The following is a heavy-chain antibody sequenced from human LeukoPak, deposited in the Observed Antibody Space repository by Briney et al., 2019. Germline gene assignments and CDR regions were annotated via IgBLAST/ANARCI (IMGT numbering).Heavy chain of an antibody. J-gene: IGHJ4*02. CDR2: IYISGST. CDR3: ARQTSTAYDFDY. V-gene: IGHV4-4*09. D-gene: IGHD4-17*01. CDR1: SGSISSYF. Sequence: PSETLSLTCTVSSGSISSYFWSWIRQPPGKGLEWIGDIYISGSTNYNPSLKSRVTISVDTSKNKFSLKLSSVPAAHTAVYYCARQTSTAYDFDYWGQGTLVTVSS.